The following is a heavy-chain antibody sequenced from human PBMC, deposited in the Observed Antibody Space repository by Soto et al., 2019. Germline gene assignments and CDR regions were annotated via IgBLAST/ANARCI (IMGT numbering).Heavy chain of an antibody. Sequence: QVRLVESGGGVVQPRRSLRLSCTASGFSISSYAMYWFRQPPGKGLEWVAVISHDGINKHYADSVKGRVTVSRDNSNHSLDLQLNSLRGEDTAMYYCARDMYSSDYFVKWFELWGQGTLVTVSS. CDR1: GFSISSYA. CDR3: ARDMYSSDYFVKWFEL. J-gene: IGHJ5*02. D-gene: IGHD6-19*01. V-gene: IGHV3-30-3*01. CDR2: ISHDGINK.